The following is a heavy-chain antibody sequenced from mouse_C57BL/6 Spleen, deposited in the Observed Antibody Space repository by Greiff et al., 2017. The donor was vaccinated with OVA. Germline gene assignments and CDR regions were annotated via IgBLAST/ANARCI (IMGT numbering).Heavy chain of an antibody. J-gene: IGHJ2*01. CDR3: ARGHITTVVPFDY. CDR2: ISSGSSTI. D-gene: IGHD1-1*01. CDR1: GFTFSDYG. Sequence: DVHLVESGGGLVKPGGSLKLSCAASGFTFSDYGMHWVRQAPEKGLEWVAYISSGSSTIYYADTVKGRFTISRDNAKNTLFLQMTSLRSEDTAMYYCARGHITTVVPFDYWGQGTTLTVSS. V-gene: IGHV5-17*01.